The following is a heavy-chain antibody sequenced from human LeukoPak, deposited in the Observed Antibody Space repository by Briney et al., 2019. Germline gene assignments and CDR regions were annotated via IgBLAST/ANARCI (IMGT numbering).Heavy chain of an antibody. CDR2: ISAYNGNT. D-gene: IGHD1-26*01. CDR1: GYTFTNYG. V-gene: IGHV1-18*01. Sequence: ASVKVSCKASGYTFTNYGFGWVRQAPGQGLEWLGWISAYNGNTNSAQKLQGRVTMTTDTSTSTAYMELRRLRSDDTAVYYCARVRWELLGGINYYYYGMDVWGQGTTVTVSS. J-gene: IGHJ6*02. CDR3: ARVRWELLGGINYYYYGMDV.